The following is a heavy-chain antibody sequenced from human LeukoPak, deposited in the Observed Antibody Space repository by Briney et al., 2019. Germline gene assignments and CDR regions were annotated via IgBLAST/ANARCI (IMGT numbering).Heavy chain of an antibody. CDR1: GYTLTELS. J-gene: IGHJ5*02. V-gene: IGHV1-24*01. CDR3: ATGYYGSGSYSHWFDP. D-gene: IGHD3-10*01. Sequence: GASVKVSCKVSGYTLTELSMHWVRQAPGKGLEWMGSFDPEDGETIYAQKFQGRVTMTEDTSTDTAYMELSSLRSEDTAVYYCATGYYGSGSYSHWFDPWGQGTLVTVSS. CDR2: FDPEDGET.